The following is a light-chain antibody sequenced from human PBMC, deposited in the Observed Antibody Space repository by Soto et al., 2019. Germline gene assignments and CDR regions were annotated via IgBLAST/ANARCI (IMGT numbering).Light chain of an antibody. Sequence: EIVLTQSPGSLSVSPGERATLSCRASQSVDSSFFAWYQKKPGQAPRLLIYGASKRATGIPDRFSGSGSGTDFTLTISRLEPDDFAVYYCQQYVSSVTFGQGTKVEIK. CDR2: GAS. CDR3: QQYVSSVT. V-gene: IGKV3-20*01. CDR1: QSVDSSF. J-gene: IGKJ1*01.